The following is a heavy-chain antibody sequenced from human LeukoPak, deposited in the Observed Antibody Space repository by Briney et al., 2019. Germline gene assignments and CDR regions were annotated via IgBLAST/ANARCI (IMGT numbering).Heavy chain of an antibody. D-gene: IGHD3-10*01. CDR3: ATDYHGSGTYDY. CDR1: GFTFGDYY. J-gene: IGHJ4*02. CDR2: ISASGSSI. Sequence: GGSLRLSCAPSGFTFGDYYMSWIRQTPGKGLEWLSYISASGSSISYADSVKSRFTISRDNAKNSLYLQMNSLRSEDTGVYYCATDYHGSGTYDYWGQGTLVTVSS. V-gene: IGHV3-11*01.